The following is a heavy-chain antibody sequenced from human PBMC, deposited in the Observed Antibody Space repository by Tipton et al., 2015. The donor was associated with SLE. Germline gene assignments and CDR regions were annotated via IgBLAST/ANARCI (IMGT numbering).Heavy chain of an antibody. J-gene: IGHJ6*02. V-gene: IGHV3-30*02. CDR2: IRYDGSNK. CDR3: ARGGARGGNPPDYYYYGMDV. Sequence: SLRLSCAASGFTFSNAWMSWVRQAPGKGLEWVAFIRYDGSNKYYADSVKGRFTISRDNSKNTLYLQMNSLRAEDTAVYYCARGGARGGNPPDYYYYGMDVWGQGTTVTVSS. D-gene: IGHD4-23*01. CDR1: GFTFSNAW.